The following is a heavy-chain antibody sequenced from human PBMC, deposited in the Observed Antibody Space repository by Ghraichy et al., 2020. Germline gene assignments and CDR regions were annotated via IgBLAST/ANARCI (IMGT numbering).Heavy chain of an antibody. CDR2: INSDGSST. CDR3: ARDGGYGDYVLWFDY. Sequence: GSLRLSCAASGFTFSSYWMHWVRQAPGKGLVWVSRINSDGSSTSYADSVKGRFTISRDNAKNTLYLQMNSLRAEDTAVYYCARDGGYGDYVLWFDYWGQGTLVTVSS. CDR1: GFTFSSYW. J-gene: IGHJ4*02. V-gene: IGHV3-74*01. D-gene: IGHD4-17*01.